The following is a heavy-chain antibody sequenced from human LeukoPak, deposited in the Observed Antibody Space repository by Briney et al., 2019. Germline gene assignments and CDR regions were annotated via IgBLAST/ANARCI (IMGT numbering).Heavy chain of an antibody. Sequence: GGSLRLSCAASGFTFNSYGMHWVRRAPGKGLEWVAFIRHDGTNKYYADSVKGRFTISRDNSKNTLFLQMGSLRVEDTAVYYCGRDVSDTVVVITHNFDFWGQGTLVTVSS. CDR2: IRHDGTNK. V-gene: IGHV3-30*02. D-gene: IGHD3-22*01. CDR3: GRDVSDTVVVITHNFDF. CDR1: GFTFNSYG. J-gene: IGHJ4*02.